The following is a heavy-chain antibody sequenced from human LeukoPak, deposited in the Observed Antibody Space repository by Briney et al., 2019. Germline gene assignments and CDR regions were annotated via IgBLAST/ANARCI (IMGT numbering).Heavy chain of an antibody. CDR1: GGSISSYY. CDR3: ARHRDGCNPFDY. Sequence: SETLSLTCTVSGGSISSYYWSWIRQPPGKGLEWIGYIYTSGSTNYNPSLKSRVTISVDTSKNQFSLKLSSVTAADTAVYYCARHRDGCNPFDYWGQGTLVTVSS. CDR2: IYTSGST. J-gene: IGHJ4*02. D-gene: IGHD5-24*01. V-gene: IGHV4-4*09.